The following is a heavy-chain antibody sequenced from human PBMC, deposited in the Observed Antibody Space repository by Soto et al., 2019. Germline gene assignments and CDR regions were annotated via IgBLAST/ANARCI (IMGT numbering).Heavy chain of an antibody. CDR2: ISAYNGNT. Sequence: GASVKVSCKASGYTFTSYGISWVRQAPGQGLEWMGWISAYNGNTNYAQKLQGRVTMTTDTSTSTAYMELRSLRSDDTAVYYCARVRAGYSSGSDAFDIWGQGTMVTVSS. CDR1: GYTFTSYG. D-gene: IGHD6-19*01. J-gene: IGHJ3*02. CDR3: ARVRAGYSSGSDAFDI. V-gene: IGHV1-18*01.